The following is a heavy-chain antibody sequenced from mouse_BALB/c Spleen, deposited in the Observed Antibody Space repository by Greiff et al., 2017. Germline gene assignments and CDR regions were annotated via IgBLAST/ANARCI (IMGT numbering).Heavy chain of an antibody. Sequence: DVHLVESGGGLVQPGGSLKLSCAASGFTFSSYGMSWVRQTPDKRLELVATINSNGGSTYYPDSVKGRFTISRDNAKNTLYLQMSSLKSEDTAMYYCARDDYDGYYFDYWGQGTTLTVSS. CDR3: ARDDYDGYYFDY. J-gene: IGHJ2*01. CDR1: GFTFSSYG. V-gene: IGHV5-6-3*01. CDR2: INSNGGST. D-gene: IGHD2-4*01.